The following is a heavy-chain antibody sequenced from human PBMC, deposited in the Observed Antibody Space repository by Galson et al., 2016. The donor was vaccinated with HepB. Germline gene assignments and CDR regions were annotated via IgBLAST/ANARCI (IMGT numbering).Heavy chain of an antibody. CDR3: EGFPDPLDI. V-gene: IGHV3-53*01. Sequence: SLGLSCAASGFTVSGKYMSWARLAPGKGLEWVSAIFSFDATFYRDSVKGRFTIFRDTSRNTLYLQMDNLRADDTAIYYCEGFPDPLDIWGLGTMVTVS. CDR2: IFSFDAT. CDR1: GFTVSGKY. J-gene: IGHJ3*02.